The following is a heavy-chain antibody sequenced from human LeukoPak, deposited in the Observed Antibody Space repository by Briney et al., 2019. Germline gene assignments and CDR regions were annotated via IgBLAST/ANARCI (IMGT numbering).Heavy chain of an antibody. Sequence: GGSLRLSCAASGFTFSSYWMHWVRQAPGKGLVWVSRINSDGSYTNYADSVKGRFTISRDNAKNTLYLKMTSLRAEDTAVYYCATLGTMVRGVIMDYWGQGTLVTVSS. CDR1: GFTFSSYW. CDR3: ATLGTMVRGVIMDY. CDR2: INSDGSYT. D-gene: IGHD3-10*01. J-gene: IGHJ4*02. V-gene: IGHV3-74*01.